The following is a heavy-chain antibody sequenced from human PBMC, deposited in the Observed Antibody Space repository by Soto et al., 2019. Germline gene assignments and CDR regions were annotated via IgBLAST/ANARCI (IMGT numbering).Heavy chain of an antibody. J-gene: IGHJ4*02. V-gene: IGHV3-7*04. CDR1: EGTVIRDW. CDR3: SGGVGDAF. CDR2: TNQDGSVK. D-gene: IGHD1-26*01. Sequence: EVHLVESGGGLVQTGGPLRLSCAIFEGTVIRDWMNWVRQAPGKGREWVAHTNQDGSVKYNVESVKGRLTISGDNDKKSLCRPMNGLRAEGTPIYYGSGGVGDAFWGQGTLVTVSS.